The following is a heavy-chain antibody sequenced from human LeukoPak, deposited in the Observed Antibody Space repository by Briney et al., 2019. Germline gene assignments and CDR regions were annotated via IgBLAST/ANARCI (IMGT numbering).Heavy chain of an antibody. J-gene: IGHJ5*02. CDR2: ISSSGST. Sequence: PSETLSLTCSVSGDSITYFYWSWIRQAAGKGLEWIGRISSSGSTDYNASLKSRVTMSVDTSKNQLSLKVISVTAADTAVYYCAREFHLWGQGTLVTVSS. CDR1: GDSITYFY. CDR3: AREFHL. V-gene: IGHV4-4*07.